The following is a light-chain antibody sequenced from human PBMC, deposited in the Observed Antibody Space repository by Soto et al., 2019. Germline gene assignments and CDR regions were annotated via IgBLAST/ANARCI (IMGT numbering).Light chain of an antibody. J-gene: IGKJ4*01. CDR2: AAS. V-gene: IGKV1-6*01. Sequence: AIQMTQSPSSLSASVGDRVTITCRASQGIRNDLGWYQQKPGKSPKLLIYAASSLQSGVPSRFSGSGSGTDFTLTISSLQPEDFATYYWLQDYNYPLTFGGGTKVEIK. CDR1: QGIRND. CDR3: LQDYNYPLT.